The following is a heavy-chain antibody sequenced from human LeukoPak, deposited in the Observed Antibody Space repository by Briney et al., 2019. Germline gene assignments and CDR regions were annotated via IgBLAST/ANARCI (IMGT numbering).Heavy chain of an antibody. Sequence: ASVKVSCKASGYTFTDYYMHWVRQAPGQGLEWMGWINPNSGGTNYAQKFQGRVTMTRDTSISTAYMELSRLRSDDTAVYYCARPLEAAADGDYWGQGTLVTVSS. CDR3: ARPLEAAADGDY. CDR1: GYTFTDYY. V-gene: IGHV1-2*02. J-gene: IGHJ4*02. CDR2: INPNSGGT. D-gene: IGHD6-13*01.